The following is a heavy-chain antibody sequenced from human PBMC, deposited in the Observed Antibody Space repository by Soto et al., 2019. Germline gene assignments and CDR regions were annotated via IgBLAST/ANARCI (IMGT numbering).Heavy chain of an antibody. V-gene: IGHV4-34*12. D-gene: IGHD2-2*01. CDR1: GGSFTGYY. CDR3: ASPGVGYCSSTSCRGVWFDP. Sequence: SETLSLTCAVYGGSFTGYYWNWIRQPPGKGLEWIGEIIHTGSTNYNLSLKSRVTISVDTSKNQFSLKLSSVTAADTAVYYCASPGVGYCSSTSCRGVWFDPWGQGTLVTVSS. J-gene: IGHJ5*02. CDR2: IIHTGST.